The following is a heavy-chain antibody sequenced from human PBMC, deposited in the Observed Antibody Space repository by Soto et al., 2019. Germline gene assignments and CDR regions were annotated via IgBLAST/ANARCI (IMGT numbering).Heavy chain of an antibody. D-gene: IGHD3-10*01. V-gene: IGHV1-46*01. CDR2: IIPSGGST. CDR3: VRGRYGSEIH. CDR1: GYTFTIYD. Sequence: ASVKVSCKASGYTFTIYDIIWVRQAPGQGLEWMGIIIPSGGSTSYAQKFQGRVTISTHSSQSTLFLQMNSLRTEDTATYYCVRGRYGSEIHWGQGTKVTVSS. J-gene: IGHJ4*02.